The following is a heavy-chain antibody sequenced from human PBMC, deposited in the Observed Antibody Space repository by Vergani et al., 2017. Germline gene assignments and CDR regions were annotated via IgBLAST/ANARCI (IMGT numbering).Heavy chain of an antibody. CDR1: GYSINLGYY. CDR2: IYQTGET. CDR3: ARRVYYGSGGYYE. D-gene: IGHD3-10*01. V-gene: IGHV4-38-2*01. J-gene: IGHJ4*02. Sequence: QVQMKVSGPGQVKPSETLSLMCAVSGYSINLGYYWGFIRQSPEKGLEWSGSIYQTGETFYNPSLKSRVTISVDTSKNQFSLKPTSATASDTAVYYCARRVYYGSGGYYEWGQGTLVIVSS.